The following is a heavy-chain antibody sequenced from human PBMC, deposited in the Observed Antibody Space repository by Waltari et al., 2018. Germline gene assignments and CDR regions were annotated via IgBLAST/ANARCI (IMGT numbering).Heavy chain of an antibody. J-gene: IGHJ6*03. V-gene: IGHV4-34*01. Sequence: QVQLQQWGAGLLKPSETLSLTCAVYGGSFSGYYWSWIRQPPGKGLEWIGEINHSGSTNYNPSLKSRVTISVDTSKNQFSLKLSSVTAADTAVYYCARERRFLMDGWGKGTTVTISS. CDR1: GGSFSGYY. CDR3: ARERRFLMDG. D-gene: IGHD3-3*01. CDR2: INHSGST.